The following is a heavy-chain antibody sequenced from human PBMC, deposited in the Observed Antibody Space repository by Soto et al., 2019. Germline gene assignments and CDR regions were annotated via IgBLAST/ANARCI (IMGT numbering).Heavy chain of an antibody. CDR3: ARERSAAGTGWFDP. J-gene: IGHJ5*02. D-gene: IGHD6-13*01. Sequence: QVQLVQSGAEVKNPGASVTVSCKASGYTFTSYDINWVRQATGQGLEWMGWMNPNSGNTGYAQKFQGRVTMTRNTSISTAYMELSSLRSEDTAVYFCARERSAAGTGWFDPWGQGTLVTVSS. CDR1: GYTFTSYD. CDR2: MNPNSGNT. V-gene: IGHV1-8*01.